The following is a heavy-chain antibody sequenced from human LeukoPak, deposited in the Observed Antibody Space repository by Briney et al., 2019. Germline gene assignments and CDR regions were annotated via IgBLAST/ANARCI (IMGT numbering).Heavy chain of an antibody. CDR2: INPSGGST. V-gene: IGHV1-46*01. D-gene: IGHD3-16*01. CDR3: ARVGGWRYFDY. CDR1: GYTFTSYY. Sequence: ASVKVSCKASGYTFTSYYMHWVRQAPGQGLEWMGIINPSGGSTSYAQKFQGRVTMTRDTSISTAYMELSRLRSDDTAVYYCARVGGWRYFDYWGQGTLVTVSS. J-gene: IGHJ4*02.